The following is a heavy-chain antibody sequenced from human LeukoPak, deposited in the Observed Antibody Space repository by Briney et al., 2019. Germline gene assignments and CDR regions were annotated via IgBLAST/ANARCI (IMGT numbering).Heavy chain of an antibody. D-gene: IGHD4-17*01. J-gene: IGHJ5*01. CDR3: ARDLTVPPDNWF. V-gene: IGHV4-61*02. CDR2: IETAGST. Sequence: PSQTLSLTCTVSGDSISSGNYCWSWIRQPAGRGLEWIGRIETAGSTIYNPSLRSRVTSPVDTSKNQFFRNLSSGTAAETVIYYCARDLTVPPDNWF. CDR1: GDSISSGNYC.